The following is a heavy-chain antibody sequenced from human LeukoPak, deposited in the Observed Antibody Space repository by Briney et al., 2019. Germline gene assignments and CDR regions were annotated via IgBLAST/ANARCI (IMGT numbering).Heavy chain of an antibody. V-gene: IGHV4-4*02. CDR3: ARQGGFYVDY. CDR2: IHHSGNT. J-gene: IGHJ4*02. CDR1: GFTFSSYW. Sequence: SLRLPCAVSGFTFSSYWMHWVRQPPGKGLEWIGEIHHSGNTNYNSSLKSRVTISVDKSKNQFSLNLNSVTAADTAVYYCARQGGFYVDYWGQGTLVTVSS. D-gene: IGHD3-16*01.